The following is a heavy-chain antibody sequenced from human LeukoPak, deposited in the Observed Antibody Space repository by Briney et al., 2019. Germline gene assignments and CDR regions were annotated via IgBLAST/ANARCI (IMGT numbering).Heavy chain of an antibody. V-gene: IGHV3-21*01. J-gene: IGHJ4*02. CDR2: ISTSSSYI. D-gene: IGHD2-2*01. Sequence: PGGSLRLSCAASGFTFSSYSMNWVRQAPGKGLEWVSFISTSSSYIHNADSVKGRFTISRGNAKNSLYLQMNSLRAEDTAVYYCARVCSSTSCYYHLSFDYWGQGTLVTVSS. CDR1: GFTFSSYS. CDR3: ARVCSSTSCYYHLSFDY.